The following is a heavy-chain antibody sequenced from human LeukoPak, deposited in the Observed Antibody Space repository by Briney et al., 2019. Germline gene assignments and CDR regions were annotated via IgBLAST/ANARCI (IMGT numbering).Heavy chain of an antibody. V-gene: IGHV3-23*01. Sequence: AGGSLRLSPAASEFTFSGDTMTSVCQGPGEGVEWVSGISAGGGTTYYADSVKGRFSISRDNSKKTVYLQMNSLRAEDTAVYYCAKDSSGWSHIYMDVWGKGTTVTVSS. CDR1: EFTFSGDT. D-gene: IGHD6-19*01. CDR2: ISAGGGTT. CDR3: AKDSSGWSHIYMDV. J-gene: IGHJ6*03.